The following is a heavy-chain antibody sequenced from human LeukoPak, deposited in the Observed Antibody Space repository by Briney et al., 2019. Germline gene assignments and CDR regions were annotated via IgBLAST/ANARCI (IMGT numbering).Heavy chain of an antibody. V-gene: IGHV3-21*01. Sequence: GGSLRLSCAASGFTFSSYSMNWVRQAPEKGLEWVSSISSSSSYIYYADSVKGRFTISRDNAKNSLYLQMNSLRAEDTAVYYCARGFGVVVPAAPFDYWGQGTLVTVSS. CDR3: ARGFGVVVPAAPFDY. J-gene: IGHJ4*02. CDR2: ISSSSSYI. D-gene: IGHD2-2*01. CDR1: GFTFSSYS.